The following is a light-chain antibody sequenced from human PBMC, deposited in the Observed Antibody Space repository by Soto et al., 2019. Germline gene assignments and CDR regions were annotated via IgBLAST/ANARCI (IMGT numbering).Light chain of an antibody. CDR3: CSYAGSSTHYV. V-gene: IGLV2-23*02. CDR2: EVT. CDR1: SSDVGSYNL. J-gene: IGLJ1*01. Sequence: QSALTQPASVSGSPGQSITISCTGTSSDVGSYNLVSWYQQHPGKAPKLMIFEVTKRPSGVSSRFSGSKSDNTASLTISGLQTEDEADYYCCSYAGSSTHYVFGTGTKATVL.